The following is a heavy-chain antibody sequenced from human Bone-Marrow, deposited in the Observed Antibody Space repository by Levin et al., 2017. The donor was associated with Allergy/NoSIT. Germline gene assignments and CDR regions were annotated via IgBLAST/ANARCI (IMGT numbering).Heavy chain of an antibody. CDR1: GGIFRSNS. Sequence: SVKVSCKASGGIFRSNSISWVRQAPGQGLEWMGGIIAIFGTSNYAQKFQGRVTITADESTNTVYMELSSLGSDDTAVYYCAGERGYSFGTPFDYWGQGTLVTVSS. J-gene: IGHJ4*02. CDR3: AGERGYSFGTPFDY. CDR2: IIAIFGTS. V-gene: IGHV1-69*13. D-gene: IGHD5-18*01.